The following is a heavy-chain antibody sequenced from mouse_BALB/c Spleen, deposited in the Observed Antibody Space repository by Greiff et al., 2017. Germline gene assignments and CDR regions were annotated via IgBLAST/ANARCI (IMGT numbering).Heavy chain of an antibody. CDR3: ARSPDGY. V-gene: IGHV1-69*02. CDR1: GYTFTSYW. J-gene: IGHJ2*01. CDR2: IDPSVSET. Sequence: QVQLQQPGAELVKPGAPVKLSCKASGYTFTSYWMNWVKQRPGRGLEWIGRIDPSVSETHYNQKFKDKATLTVDKSSSTAYIQLSSLTSEDSAVYYCARSPDGYWGQGTTLTVSS. D-gene: IGHD2-3*01.